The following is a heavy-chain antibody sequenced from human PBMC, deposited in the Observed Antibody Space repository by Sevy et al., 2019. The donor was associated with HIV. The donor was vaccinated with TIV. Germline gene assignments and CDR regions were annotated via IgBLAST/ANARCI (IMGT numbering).Heavy chain of an antibody. V-gene: IGHV4-34*01. CDR1: GGSFSGYY. D-gene: IGHD3-3*01. J-gene: IGHJ4*02. CDR3: ALNDCWRGGFAY. CDR2: INQSGNT. Sequence: SETLSLTCAVYGGSFSGYYWSWIRQPPGKGLEWIGEINQSGNTNYNPSLKSRVTISVDTSKNQFSLKLSSLTAADTAVYYCALNDCWRGGFAYWGQGTLVTVSS.